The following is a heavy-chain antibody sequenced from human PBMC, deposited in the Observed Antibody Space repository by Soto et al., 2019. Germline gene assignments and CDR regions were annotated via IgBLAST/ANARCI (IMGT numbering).Heavy chain of an antibody. J-gene: IGHJ6*02. V-gene: IGHV6-1*01. Sequence: QTLSLTCAISGDSVSSNSAAWNWIRQSPSRGLEWLGRTYYRSKWYNDYAASGKSRITINPDTSQNQCAPQLNSLPPEDTAVYSFARMFQAAAGPTAYYYGMDVCRQRTTFTVSS. D-gene: IGHD6-13*01. CDR2: TYYRSKWYN. CDR3: ARMFQAAAGPTAYYYGMDV. CDR1: GDSVSSNSAA.